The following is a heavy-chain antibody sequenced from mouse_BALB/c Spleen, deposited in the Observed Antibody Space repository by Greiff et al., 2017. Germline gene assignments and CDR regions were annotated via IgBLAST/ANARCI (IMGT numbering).Heavy chain of an antibody. Sequence: EVKLVESGGGLVQPGGSLKLSCAASGFTFSSYGMSWVRQTPDKRLELVATINSNGGSTYYPDSVKGRFTISRDNAKNTLYLQMSSLKSEDTAMYYCARDTGYDEGFDYWGQGTTLTVSS. V-gene: IGHV5-6-3*01. J-gene: IGHJ2*01. CDR3: ARDTGYDEGFDY. CDR2: INSNGGST. D-gene: IGHD2-2*01. CDR1: GFTFSSYG.